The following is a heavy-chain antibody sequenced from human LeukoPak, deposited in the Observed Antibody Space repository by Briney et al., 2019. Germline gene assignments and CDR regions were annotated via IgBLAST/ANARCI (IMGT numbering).Heavy chain of an antibody. CDR3: AREEYQLLWTYDYYYMDV. CDR1: GGSFSDYY. V-gene: IGHV4-34*01. J-gene: IGHJ6*03. D-gene: IGHD2-2*01. Sequence: SETLSLTCGVYGGSFSDYYWSWIRQPPGKGLEWIGEINHSGSTNYNPSLKSRVTISVDTSKNQFSLKLSSVTAADTAVYYCAREEYQLLWTYDYYYMDVWGKGTTVTISS. CDR2: INHSGST.